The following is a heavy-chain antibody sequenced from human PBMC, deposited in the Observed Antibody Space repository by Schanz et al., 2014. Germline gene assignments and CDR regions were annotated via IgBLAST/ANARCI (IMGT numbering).Heavy chain of an antibody. CDR2: ISHDGYST. V-gene: IGHV3-64*04. CDR3: AKGRFGELSAFDI. J-gene: IGHJ3*02. D-gene: IGHD3-10*01. Sequence: VQLVASGGGLVQPGGSLRLSCAASGFAVDNYYMSCVRQAPGKGLEYVSAISHDGYSTYYADSVKGRFTISRDNSKNTLYLQMNSLRAEDTAVYYCAKGRFGELSAFDIWGQGTMVTVSS. CDR1: GFAVDNYY.